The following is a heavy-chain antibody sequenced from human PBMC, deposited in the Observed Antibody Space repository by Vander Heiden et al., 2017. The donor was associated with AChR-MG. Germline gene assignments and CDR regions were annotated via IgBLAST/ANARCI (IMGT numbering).Heavy chain of an antibody. Sequence: EVQLVESGGGLVQPGRSLRLSCTASGLPFGSYAMSVLRPAPGKGLEWVGFIRNKAYGGKTENAASVKGRFTISRDDSKSIAYLQMNSLKTEDTAVYYCTREKRGGRYYGPGSHNWFDPWGQGTLVTVSS. D-gene: IGHD3-10*01. CDR2: IRNKAYGGKT. V-gene: IGHV3-49*03. J-gene: IGHJ5*02. CDR1: GLPFGSYA. CDR3: TREKRGGRYYGPGSHNWFDP.